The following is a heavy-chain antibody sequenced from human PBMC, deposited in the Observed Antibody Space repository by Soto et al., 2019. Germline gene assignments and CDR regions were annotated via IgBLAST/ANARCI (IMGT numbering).Heavy chain of an antibody. D-gene: IGHD4-4*01. CDR3: ARLARTTWGYYYYGMDV. J-gene: IGHJ6*02. CDR2: IDPSDSYT. CDR1: GYSFTSYW. Sequence: GESLKISCKGSGYSFTSYWISWVRQMPGKGLEWMGRIDPSDSYTNYSPSFQGHVTISADKSISTAYLQWSSLKASDTAMYYCARLARTTWGYYYYGMDVWGQGTTVTVSS. V-gene: IGHV5-10-1*01.